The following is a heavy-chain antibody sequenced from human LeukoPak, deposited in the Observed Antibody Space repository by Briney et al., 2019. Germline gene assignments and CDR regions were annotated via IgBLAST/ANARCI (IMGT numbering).Heavy chain of an antibody. V-gene: IGHV7-4-1*02. CDR3: ARDHVKLGSTFHPFDAFDV. Sequence: ASVKVSCKASGYTSTAFVLNWVRKPLGQGLDWMGWTTTTIGNPTYAQGFTGRFVFSLDTSVSTAYLQISSLKAEDTAVYYCARDHVKLGSTFHPFDAFDVWGQGTLVTVSS. CDR2: TTTTIGNP. D-gene: IGHD2/OR15-2a*01. J-gene: IGHJ3*01. CDR1: GYTSTAFV.